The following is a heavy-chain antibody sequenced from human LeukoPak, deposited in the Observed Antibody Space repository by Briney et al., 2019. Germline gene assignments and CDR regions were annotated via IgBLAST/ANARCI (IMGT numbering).Heavy chain of an antibody. CDR2: IYHSGST. CDR1: GYSISSGYY. V-gene: IGHV4-38-2*02. CDR3: ARDAVAGSTGGFDY. D-gene: IGHD6-19*01. J-gene: IGHJ4*02. Sequence: SETLSLTCTVSGYSISSGYYWGWIRQPPGKGLEWIRSIYHSGSTYYNPSLKSRVTISVDTSKNQFSLKLSSVTAADTAVYYCARDAVAGSTGGFDYWGQGTLVTVSS.